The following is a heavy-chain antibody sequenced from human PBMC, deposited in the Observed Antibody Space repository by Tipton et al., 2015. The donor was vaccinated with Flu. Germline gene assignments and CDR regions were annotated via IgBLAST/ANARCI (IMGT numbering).Heavy chain of an antibody. CDR1: GYSISSGYY. V-gene: IGHV4-38-2*02. Sequence: LRLSCSVSGYSISSGYYWTWIRQPPGKGREWIGNIYHTGTAYYSPSLKSRVTMSVDTSKNHFSLTLSSVTAADTAVYYCATSGTYVAYWGLGTLVTVSS. D-gene: IGHD1-26*01. CDR2: IYHTGTA. CDR3: ATSGTYVAY. J-gene: IGHJ4*02.